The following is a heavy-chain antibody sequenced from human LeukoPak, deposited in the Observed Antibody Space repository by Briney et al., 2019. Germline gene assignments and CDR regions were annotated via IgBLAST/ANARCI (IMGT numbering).Heavy chain of an antibody. CDR1: GFTFTSSA. V-gene: IGHV1-58*02. Sequence: ASVKVSCKASGFTFTSSAMQWVRQARGQRLEWIGWIVVGSGNTNYAQKFQERVTITRDMSTSTAYMELSSLRSEDTAVYYCAAGDFWSGYYNAFDIWGQGTMVTVSS. J-gene: IGHJ3*02. CDR2: IVVGSGNT. D-gene: IGHD3-3*01. CDR3: AAGDFWSGYYNAFDI.